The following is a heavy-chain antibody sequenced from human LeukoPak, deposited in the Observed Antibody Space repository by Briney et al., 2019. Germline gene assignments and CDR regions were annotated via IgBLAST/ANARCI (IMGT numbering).Heavy chain of an antibody. Sequence: PGESLTLSCAVSGFTFGSYGMHWVRQPPGKGLEWVAVISYDGSNKYYADSVKGRFTISRDNSRNTLYLQMNSLRAEDTAVYYCAKVDTAIDNFDYWGQGTLVTVSS. D-gene: IGHD5-18*01. CDR1: GFTFGSYG. CDR3: AKVDTAIDNFDY. CDR2: ISYDGSNK. J-gene: IGHJ4*02. V-gene: IGHV3-30*18.